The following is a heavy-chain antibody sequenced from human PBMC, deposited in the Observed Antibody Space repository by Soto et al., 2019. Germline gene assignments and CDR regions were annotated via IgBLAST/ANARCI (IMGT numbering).Heavy chain of an antibody. Sequence: SETLSLTCTVSGGSISSSSYYWDWIRQPPGKGLEWIGSIYYSGSTYYKPSLKSRVTISVDTSKNQFSLKLSSVTAADTAVYYCARLAVAGSYFDYWGQGTLVTVSS. J-gene: IGHJ4*02. CDR2: IYYSGST. V-gene: IGHV4-39*01. CDR3: ARLAVAGSYFDY. CDR1: GGSISSSSYY. D-gene: IGHD6-19*01.